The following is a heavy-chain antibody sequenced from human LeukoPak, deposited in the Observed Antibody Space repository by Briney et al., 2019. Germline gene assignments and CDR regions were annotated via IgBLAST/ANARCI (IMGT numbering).Heavy chain of an antibody. J-gene: IGHJ4*02. D-gene: IGHD4-17*01. CDR3: ARDLENGDSDY. CDR1: GFTFSSYA. CDR2: ISYDGSNK. Sequence: QPGRSLRLSCAASGFTFSSYAMHWVRQAPGKGLEWVAVISYDGSNKYYADSVKGRFTISRDNSKNTLYLQMNSLRAEDTAVYYCARDLENGDSDYWGQGTLVAVSA. V-gene: IGHV3-30-3*01.